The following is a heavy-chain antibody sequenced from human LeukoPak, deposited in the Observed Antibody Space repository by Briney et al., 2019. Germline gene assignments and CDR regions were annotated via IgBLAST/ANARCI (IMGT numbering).Heavy chain of an antibody. CDR3: ARDVGIDDYDILTGLFDP. CDR1: GFTFSSYA. J-gene: IGHJ5*02. V-gene: IGHV3-23*01. D-gene: IGHD3-9*01. CDR2: ISSSAAGT. Sequence: QTGESLRLSCAASGFTFSSYAMSWVRQAPGKGLEWVSAISSSAAGTYYADSVKGRFTISRDNAKNSLYLQMNSLRAEDTAVYYCARDVGIDDYDILTGLFDPWGQGTLVTVSS.